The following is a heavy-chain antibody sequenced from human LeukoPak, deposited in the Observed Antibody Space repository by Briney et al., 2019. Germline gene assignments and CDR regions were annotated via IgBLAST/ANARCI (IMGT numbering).Heavy chain of an antibody. V-gene: IGHV1-18*01. J-gene: IGHJ3*02. Sequence: ASVKVSCKASGYTFTSYGISWVRQAPGQGLEWMGWISAYNGNANYAQKLQGRVTMTTDTSTSTAYMELGSLRSDDTAVYYCARDRAYCGGDCYQLNAFDIWGQGTMVTVSS. D-gene: IGHD2-21*01. CDR2: ISAYNGNA. CDR1: GYTFTSYG. CDR3: ARDRAYCGGDCYQLNAFDI.